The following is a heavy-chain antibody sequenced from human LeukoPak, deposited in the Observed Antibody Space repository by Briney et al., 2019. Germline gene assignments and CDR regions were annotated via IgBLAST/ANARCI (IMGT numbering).Heavy chain of an antibody. CDR1: GYTFTSYW. V-gene: IGHV5-51*01. D-gene: IGHD3-22*01. J-gene: IGHJ6*03. CDR2: VYGGDSDT. Sequence: GESLKISCEGSGYTFTSYWIGWVRQMPGKGLEWMGSVYGGDSDTRYSPSFQGQVIISADKSISTAYLQWSSLKASDTAMYYCARQIYYHDTSGYYYYMDVWGKGTTVTVSS. CDR3: ARQIYYHDTSGYYYYMDV.